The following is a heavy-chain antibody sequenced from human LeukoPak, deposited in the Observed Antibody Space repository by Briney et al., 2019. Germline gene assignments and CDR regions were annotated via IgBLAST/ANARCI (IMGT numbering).Heavy chain of an antibody. J-gene: IGHJ4*02. CDR3: ARGDGYGFSFDY. CDR2: MKPNNGNT. D-gene: IGHD5-18*01. V-gene: IGHV1-8*01. CDR1: GYTFTSFD. Sequence: ASVKVSCKASGYTFTSFDINWVRQATGQGLEWMGWMKPNNGNTGYAQRFRGRVTMTRNTSISTAYMELSSLRSEDTAVYYCARGDGYGFSFDYWGQGTLVTVSS.